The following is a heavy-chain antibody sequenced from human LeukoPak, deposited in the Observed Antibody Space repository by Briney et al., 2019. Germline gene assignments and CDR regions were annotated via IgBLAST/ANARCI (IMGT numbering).Heavy chain of an antibody. CDR2: IHPGDSNT. V-gene: IGHV5-51*01. Sequence: GESLKISCKASGYSFTTYWIAWVRQLPGKGLEWMGIIHPGDSNTKYSPSFQGQVTMSTDKSIRTAYLQWSSLKASDTAMYDCARYCSDASCGYFDYWGQGTLVTVSS. J-gene: IGHJ4*02. CDR1: GYSFTTYW. CDR3: ARYCSDASCGYFDY. D-gene: IGHD2-15*01.